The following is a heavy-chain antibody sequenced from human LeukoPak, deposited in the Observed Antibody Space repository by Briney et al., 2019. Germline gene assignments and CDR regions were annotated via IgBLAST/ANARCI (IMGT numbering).Heavy chain of an antibody. CDR1: GFTFSSYG. D-gene: IGHD6-13*01. V-gene: IGHV3-30*03. Sequence: GGSLRLSCAASGFTFSSYGMHWVRQAPGKGLEWVAVISYEGSNKYYADSVKGRFTISRDNSKNTLYLQMNSLRAEDTAVYYCALQRTLWQQLLDYWGQGTLVTVSS. CDR2: ISYEGSNK. CDR3: ALQRTLWQQLLDY. J-gene: IGHJ4*02.